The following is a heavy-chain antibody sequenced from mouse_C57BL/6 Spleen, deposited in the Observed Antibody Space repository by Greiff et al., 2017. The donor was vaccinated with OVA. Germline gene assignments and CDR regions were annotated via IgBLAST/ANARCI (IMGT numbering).Heavy chain of an antibody. CDR1: GFTFSDYG. J-gene: IGHJ2*01. CDR3: ARGAGRTLYFDY. D-gene: IGHD3-3*01. Sequence: EVQLVESGGGLVKPGGSLKLSCAASGFTFSDYGMHWVRQAPEKGLEWVAYISSGSSTIYYAATVKGRFTISRDNAKNTLFLQMTSLRSEDTAMYYCARGAGRTLYFDYWGQGTTLTVSS. CDR2: ISSGSSTI. V-gene: IGHV5-17*01.